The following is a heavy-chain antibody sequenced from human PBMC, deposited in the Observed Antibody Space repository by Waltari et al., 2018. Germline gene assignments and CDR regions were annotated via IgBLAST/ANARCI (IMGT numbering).Heavy chain of an antibody. CDR3: ARWGRGSTSLIGY. J-gene: IGHJ4*02. V-gene: IGHV4-34*01. Sequence: QVQLQQWGAGLLKPSETLSLTCAVYGGSFSGYYWSWIRQPPGKGLEWIGEINHSGSTNYNPSLKSRVTISVDTSKNQFSLKLSSVTAADTAMYYCARWGRGSTSLIGYWGQGTLVTVSS. CDR1: GGSFSGYY. CDR2: INHSGST. D-gene: IGHD2-2*01.